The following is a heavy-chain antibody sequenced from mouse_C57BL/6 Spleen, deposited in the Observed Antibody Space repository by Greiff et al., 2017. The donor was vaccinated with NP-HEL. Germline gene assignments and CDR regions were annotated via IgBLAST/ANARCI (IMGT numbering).Heavy chain of an antibody. CDR1: GFTFSSYT. CDR2: ISGGGGNT. V-gene: IGHV5-9*01. J-gene: IGHJ2*01. D-gene: IGHD1-1*01. CDR3: ARHEDYYGSFDY. Sequence: EVQRVESGGGLVKPGGSLKLSCAASGFTFSSYTMSWVRQTPEKRLEWVATISGGGGNTYYPDSVKGRFTISRDNAKNTLYLQMSSLRSEDTALYYCARHEDYYGSFDYWGQGTTLTVSS.